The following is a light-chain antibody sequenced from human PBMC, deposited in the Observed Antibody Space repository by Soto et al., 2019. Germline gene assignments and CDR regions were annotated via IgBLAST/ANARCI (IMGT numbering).Light chain of an antibody. CDR2: DAS. V-gene: IGKV1-5*01. J-gene: IGKJ1*01. CDR1: QTISTY. CDR3: QQYNTLSGT. Sequence: DIQMTQSPLPMSASVGDRVTTTCRASQTISTYLNWYQQKPGKAPKLLIYDASTLESGVPSRFSGSGFGTEFSLTISSLQPDDFASYYCQQYNTLSGTFGQGTKVDIK.